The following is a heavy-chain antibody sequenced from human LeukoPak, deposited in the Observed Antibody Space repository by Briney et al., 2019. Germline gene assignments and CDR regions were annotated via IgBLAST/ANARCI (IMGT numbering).Heavy chain of an antibody. CDR2: INAGNGNT. Sequence: ASVKVSFKASGYTFTIYAMHWVRQAPGQRVEWMGWINAGNGNTKYSQEFQGRVTITRDTSASTAYMELSSLRSEDMAVYYCARGLQFRGAVWFDPWGQGTLVTVSS. D-gene: IGHD3-10*01. V-gene: IGHV1-3*03. J-gene: IGHJ5*02. CDR3: ARGLQFRGAVWFDP. CDR1: GYTFTIYA.